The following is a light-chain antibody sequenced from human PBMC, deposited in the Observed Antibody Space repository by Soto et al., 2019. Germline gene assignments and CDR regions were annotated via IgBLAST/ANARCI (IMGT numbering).Light chain of an antibody. CDR3: SSYTHSSPLVG. Sequence: QSALTQPASVSGSPGQSITISCTGTSSDVGGYNFVSWYQHHPGKAPKLIIYEVSNRPSGVSHRFSASKSGNTASLTISGLQAEDEAAYYCSSYTHSSPLVGFGGGTKLTVL. J-gene: IGLJ2*01. CDR2: EVS. CDR1: SSDVGGYNF. V-gene: IGLV2-14*01.